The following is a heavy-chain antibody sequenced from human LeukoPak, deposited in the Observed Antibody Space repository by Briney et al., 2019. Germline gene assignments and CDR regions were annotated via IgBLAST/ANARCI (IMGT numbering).Heavy chain of an antibody. CDR3: ARVMAVNPDWFDP. V-gene: IGHV4-61*02. CDR1: GASISSESYY. J-gene: IGHJ5*02. Sequence: SQTLSLTCTVSGASISSESYYWTRIRQPAGKGLEWIGRIYNTGSTKYNPSLKSRVTISIDTSKNQFSLKLNSVTAADTAVYYCARVMAVNPDWFDPWGQGTLVTVSS. D-gene: IGHD5-24*01. CDR2: IYNTGST.